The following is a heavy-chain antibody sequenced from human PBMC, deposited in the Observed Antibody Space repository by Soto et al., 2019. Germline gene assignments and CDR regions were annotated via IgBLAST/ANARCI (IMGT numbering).Heavy chain of an antibody. J-gene: IGHJ3*01. Sequence: EVQLLESGGGLVQPGGSLRLSCAASGFTFSSYALTWVRQAPGKGLEWVSAISAAGGNSYYADSVKGRFTVARDNSKNTLYLQLSSLRAEDTAVYYCAKDLARAVARQYDVWGQGAMVTVSS. D-gene: IGHD6-19*01. CDR3: AKDLARAVARQYDV. CDR2: ISAAGGNS. V-gene: IGHV3-23*01. CDR1: GFTFSSYA.